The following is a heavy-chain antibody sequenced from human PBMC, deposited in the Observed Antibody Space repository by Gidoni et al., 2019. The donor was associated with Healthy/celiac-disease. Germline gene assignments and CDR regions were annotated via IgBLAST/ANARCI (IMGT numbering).Heavy chain of an antibody. J-gene: IGHJ4*02. Sequence: QVQLQESGPGLVKPSETLSLTCTVSGGSISSYYWSWIRQPPGKGLEWIGYIYYRGSTNYNPSLKSRVTISVDTSKNQFFLKLSSVTAADTAVYYCARESGDPYCSSTSCPSAIDYWGQGTLVTVSS. CDR2: IYYRGST. D-gene: IGHD2-2*01. CDR3: ARESGDPYCSSTSCPSAIDY. V-gene: IGHV4-59*01. CDR1: GGSISSYY.